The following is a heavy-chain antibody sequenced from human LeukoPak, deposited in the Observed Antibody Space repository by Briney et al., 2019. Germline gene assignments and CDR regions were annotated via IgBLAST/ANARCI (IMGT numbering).Heavy chain of an antibody. CDR3: ARGYSGYDWGYYYYYMDV. J-gene: IGHJ6*03. D-gene: IGHD5-12*01. CDR1: SGSFSGYY. Sequence: SETLSLTCAVYSGSFSGYYWSWIRQPPGKGLEWIGEINHSGSTNYNPSLKSRVTISVDTSKNQFSLKLSSVTAADTAVYYCARGYSGYDWGYYYYYMDVWGKGTTVTVSS. CDR2: INHSGST. V-gene: IGHV4-34*01.